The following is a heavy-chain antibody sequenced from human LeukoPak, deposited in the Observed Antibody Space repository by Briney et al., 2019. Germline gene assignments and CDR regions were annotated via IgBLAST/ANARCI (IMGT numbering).Heavy chain of an antibody. V-gene: IGHV4-39*07. CDR3: ASSSTTPSY. CDR2: IYYSGST. CDR1: GGPINSNIYY. Sequence: SETLSLTCNVSGGPINSNIYYWAWVRQPPGKGLEWIGSIYYSGSTYYNPSLKSRVTISVDTSKNQFSLKLSSVTAADTAVYYCASSSTTPSYWGQGTLVTVSS. D-gene: IGHD2-2*01. J-gene: IGHJ4*02.